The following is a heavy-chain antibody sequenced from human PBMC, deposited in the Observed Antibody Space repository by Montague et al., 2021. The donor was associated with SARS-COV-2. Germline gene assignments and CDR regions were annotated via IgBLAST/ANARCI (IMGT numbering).Heavy chain of an antibody. D-gene: IGHD1-14*01. V-gene: IGHV4-31*03. CDR2: LYYNGMT. J-gene: IGHJ4*02. CDR1: GGSISSGGYY. CDR3: ASSLPGNQFQFDY. Sequence: TLSLTCSVSGGSISSGGYYWTWLRQRPGGDLEWLGYLYYNGMTHYGPSLKSRASFSLDTSKNQFSLKLTSATATDSALYFCASSLPGNQFQFDYWGQGALVTVSS.